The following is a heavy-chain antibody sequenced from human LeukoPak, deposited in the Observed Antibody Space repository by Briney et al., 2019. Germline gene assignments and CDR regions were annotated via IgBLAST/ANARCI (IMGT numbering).Heavy chain of an antibody. CDR1: GGSISSYY. V-gene: IGHV4-4*07. J-gene: IGHJ4*02. CDR2: IYTSGST. Sequence: SETLSLTCTVSGGSISSYYWSWIRQPAGKGLEWIGRIYTSGSTNYNPSLKSRVTMSVDTSKNQFSLKLSSVTAADTAVYYCARGGYCYDSSGYPFDYWGQGTLVTVSS. CDR3: ARGGYCYDSSGYPFDY. D-gene: IGHD3-22*01.